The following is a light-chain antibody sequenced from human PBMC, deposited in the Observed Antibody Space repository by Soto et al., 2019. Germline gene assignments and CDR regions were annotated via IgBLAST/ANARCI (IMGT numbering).Light chain of an antibody. CDR2: DAS. J-gene: IGKJ1*01. V-gene: IGKV3D-20*02. CDR3: QQSHSMPWT. CDR1: QTVRNNY. Sequence: EFVLTQSPGTLSLSPGARAPLSCRARQTVRNNYLAWYQQKPGQAPRLLIYDASSRATGIPDRFSGGGSGTDFTLTISRLEPEDFATYYCQQSHSMPWTFGQGTKVDIK.